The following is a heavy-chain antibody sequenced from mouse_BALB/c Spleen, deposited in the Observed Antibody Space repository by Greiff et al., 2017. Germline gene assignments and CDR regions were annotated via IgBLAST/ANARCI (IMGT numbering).Heavy chain of an antibody. V-gene: IGHV14-1*02. Sequence: VQLQQSGAELVRPGALVKLSCKASGFNIKDYYMHWVKQRPEQGLEWIGWIDPENGNTIYDPKFQGKASITADTSSNTAYLQLSSLTSEDSAVYYCARGGYGNPYYYAMDYWGQGTSVTVSS. CDR3: ARGGYGNPYYYAMDY. CDR1: GFNIKDYY. CDR2: IDPENGNT. D-gene: IGHD2-10*02. J-gene: IGHJ4*01.